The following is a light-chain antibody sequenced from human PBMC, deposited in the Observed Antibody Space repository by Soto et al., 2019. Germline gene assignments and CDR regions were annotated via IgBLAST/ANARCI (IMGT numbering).Light chain of an antibody. CDR1: ISNIGGNS. CDR3: GSWDSSLSAYV. V-gene: IGLV1-51*01. J-gene: IGLJ1*01. CDR2: DDN. Sequence: QSVLRQQTSVCEAPGQKFTISCSGSISNIGGNSVSWYQQLPGTAPKLLIYDDNKRPSGIPDRFSGSKSGTSATLGITGFQTGDEADYYCGSWDSSLSAYVFGTGTKV.